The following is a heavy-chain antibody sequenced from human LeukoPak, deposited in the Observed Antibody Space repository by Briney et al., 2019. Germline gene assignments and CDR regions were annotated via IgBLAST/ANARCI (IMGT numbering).Heavy chain of an antibody. CDR3: ANGGSMAHEKIHN. V-gene: IGHV3-23*01. Sequence: GGSLRLSCAASGFTFTTYAINWVRQTPGKGLEWVSGISGRGDSTYYADSVRGRFTISRDNSDNTLYLQMNSLRAEDTAVYHCANGGSMAHEKIHNWGQGTLVTVSS. CDR2: ISGRGDST. J-gene: IGHJ4*02. D-gene: IGHD2/OR15-2a*01. CDR1: GFTFTTYA.